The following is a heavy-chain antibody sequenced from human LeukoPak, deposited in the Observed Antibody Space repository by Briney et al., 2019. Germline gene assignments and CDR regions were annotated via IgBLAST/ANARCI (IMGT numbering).Heavy chain of an antibody. J-gene: IGHJ4*02. CDR2: IYASGST. Sequence: SETLSLTCTVSGGSISSGSYYWSWIRQPAGKGLEWIGRIYASGSTNYNPSLKSRVTISVDTSKNQFSLKLSSVTAADTAVYYCARDPGGIAARRNDYWGQGTLVTVSS. CDR1: GGSISSGSYY. D-gene: IGHD6-6*01. CDR3: ARDPGGIAARRNDY. V-gene: IGHV4-61*02.